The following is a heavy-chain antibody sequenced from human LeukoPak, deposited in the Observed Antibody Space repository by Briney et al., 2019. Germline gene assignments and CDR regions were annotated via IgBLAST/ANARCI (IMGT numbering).Heavy chain of an antibody. CDR1: GFTFSSYG. CDR2: IRYDGSKK. V-gene: IGHV3-30*02. J-gene: IGHJ3*02. D-gene: IGHD5-18*01. CDR3: AKDRPRGYSYGSYAFDI. Sequence: GGSLRLSCAASGFTFSSYGMHWVRQAPGKGLEWVAFIRYDGSKKYYADSVKGRFTISRDNSKNTLYLQMNSLRAEDTAVYYCAKDRPRGYSYGSYAFDIWGQGTMVTVSS.